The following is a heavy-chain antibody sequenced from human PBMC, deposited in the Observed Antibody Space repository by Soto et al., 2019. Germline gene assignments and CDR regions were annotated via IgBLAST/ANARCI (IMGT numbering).Heavy chain of an antibody. D-gene: IGHD2-2*01. Sequence: ASVKVSCKASGYTFTSHDINWVRQATGQGLEWMGWMNPNSGNTGYAQKFQGTVTMTRNTSISTAYMELSSLRSEDTAVYYCARAEDVGYCSSTSCPPNDYWGQGTLVTVSS. CDR3: ARAEDVGYCSSTSCPPNDY. J-gene: IGHJ4*02. CDR1: GYTFTSHD. CDR2: MNPNSGNT. V-gene: IGHV1-8*01.